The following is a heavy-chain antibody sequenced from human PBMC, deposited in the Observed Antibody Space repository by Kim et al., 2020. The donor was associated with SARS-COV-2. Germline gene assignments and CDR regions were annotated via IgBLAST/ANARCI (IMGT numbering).Heavy chain of an antibody. J-gene: IGHJ6*02. D-gene: IGHD3-22*01. V-gene: IGHV6-1*01. CDR1: GDSVSSNSAA. Sequence: SQTLSLTSAISGDSVSSNSAAWNWIRQSPSRGLEWLGRTYYRSKWYNDYAVSVKSRITINPDTSKNQFSLQLNSVTPEDTAVYYCARVPYYYDSSGYYLGSNYYYYGMDVWGQGTTVTVSS. CDR3: ARVPYYYDSSGYYLGSNYYYYGMDV. CDR2: TYYRSKWYN.